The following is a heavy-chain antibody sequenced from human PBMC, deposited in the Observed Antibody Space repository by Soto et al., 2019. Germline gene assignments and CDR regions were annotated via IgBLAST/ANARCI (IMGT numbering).Heavy chain of an antibody. J-gene: IGHJ4*02. D-gene: IGHD5-12*01. CDR3: ARHLRSVEMATMGFDY. CDR1: GYSFTSYW. CDR2: IYPGDSDT. Sequence: PGESLKISCKGSGYSFTSYWIGWVRQMPGKGLEWMGIIYPGDSDTRYSPSFQGQVTISADKSISTAYLQWSSLKASDTAMYYCARHLRSVEMATMGFDYWGQGTLVTVSS. V-gene: IGHV5-51*01.